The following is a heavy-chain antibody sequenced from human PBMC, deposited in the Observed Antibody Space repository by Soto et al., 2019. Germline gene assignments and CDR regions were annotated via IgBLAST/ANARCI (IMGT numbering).Heavy chain of an antibody. CDR1: GFTFSTYW. J-gene: IGHJ6*02. Sequence: EVQLVESGGGLVQPGGSLRLSCAASGFTFSTYWMNWVRQAPGKGLQWVANIKEDGSEEYYVDSVKGRFTISRDNAKNSLYLDMNRLRGEDTAVYYCARDWGAPGRGSALGYYYHFGMDVWGQGTTVTVPS. V-gene: IGHV3-7*05. D-gene: IGHD3-16*01. CDR2: IKEDGSEE. CDR3: ARDWGAPGRGSALGYYYHFGMDV.